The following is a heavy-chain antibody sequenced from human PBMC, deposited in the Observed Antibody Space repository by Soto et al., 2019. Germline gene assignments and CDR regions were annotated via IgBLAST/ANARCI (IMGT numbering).Heavy chain of an antibody. V-gene: IGHV3-66*01. D-gene: IGHD4-17*01. J-gene: IGHJ4*02. CDR3: AREGPSDGDVNYY. CDR2: IYTGGST. CDR1: GFTVSSNY. Sequence: GGSLRLSCAASGFTVSSNYMSWVRQAPGKGLEWISVIYTGGSTYYADSVKGRFTISRDNSKNTLYLQMNSLRAEDTAVYYCAREGPSDGDVNYYWGQGTLVTVSS.